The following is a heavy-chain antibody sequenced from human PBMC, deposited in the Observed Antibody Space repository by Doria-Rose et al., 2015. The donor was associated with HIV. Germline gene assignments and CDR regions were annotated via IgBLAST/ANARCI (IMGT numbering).Heavy chain of an antibody. CDR1: GVSLSSHGMG. CDR2: IFSDDER. V-gene: IGHV2-26*01. D-gene: IGHD6-13*01. Sequence: QVTLKESGPVLVKPTETLTLTCTVSGVSLSSHGMGVSWIRQPPGKALEWLANIFSDDERSYKTSLKSRLTISSGNSKCQVVLTMTDMDPVDTATYYCARIKSSRWYHKYYFDFWGQGTLVIVSA. CDR3: ARIKSSRWYHKYYFDF. J-gene: IGHJ4*02.